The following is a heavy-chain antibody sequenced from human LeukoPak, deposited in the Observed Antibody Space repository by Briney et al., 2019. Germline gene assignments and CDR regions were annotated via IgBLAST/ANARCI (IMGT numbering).Heavy chain of an antibody. J-gene: IGHJ4*02. CDR3: ARVAGGYSGYDYPGGDY. CDR1: GYSISSGYY. CDR2: IYHSGST. D-gene: IGHD5-12*01. V-gene: IGHV4-38-2*01. Sequence: SETLSLTCAVSGYSISSGYYWGWIRQPPGKGLEWIGSIYHSGSTYYNPSLKSRVTISVDTSKNQFSLKLSSVTAADTAVYYCARVAGGYSGYDYPGGDYWGQGTLVTVSS.